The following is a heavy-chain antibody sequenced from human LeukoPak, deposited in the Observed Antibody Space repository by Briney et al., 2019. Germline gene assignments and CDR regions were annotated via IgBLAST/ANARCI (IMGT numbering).Heavy chain of an antibody. J-gene: IGHJ4*02. CDR3: ERARWQLVPYFVS. V-gene: IGHV1-2*02. CDR1: GYTFTDYY. Sequence: GASVKVSCMCAGYTFTDYYMHLVRQAPGQGLEWMGWINPNSGGTNFSQKFQGRVAITRDTSITTAYMELGSLRSDDTAVYYCERARWQLVPYFVSLGGGRLLAVSS. D-gene: IGHD6-6*01. CDR2: INPNSGGT.